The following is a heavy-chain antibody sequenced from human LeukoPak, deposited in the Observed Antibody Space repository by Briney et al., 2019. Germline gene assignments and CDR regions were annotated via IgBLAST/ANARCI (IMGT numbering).Heavy chain of an antibody. Sequence: ASVKVSCKASGYTFNGFYLHWVRQAPGQGLEWMGWINPDNGGTNYAQKFQGRVTMTRDMSISTAYMELSRLRSDDTAVYYCARDPSNSGYDYLYYFDYWGQGTLVTVSS. CDR1: GYTFNGFY. J-gene: IGHJ4*02. D-gene: IGHD5-12*01. V-gene: IGHV1-2*02. CDR3: ARDPSNSGYDYLYYFDY. CDR2: INPDNGGT.